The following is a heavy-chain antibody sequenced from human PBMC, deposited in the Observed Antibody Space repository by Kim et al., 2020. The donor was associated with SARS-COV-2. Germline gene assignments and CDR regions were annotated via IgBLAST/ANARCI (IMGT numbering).Heavy chain of an antibody. CDR1: GFTFSSNH. Sequence: GGSLRLSCAASGFTFSSNHMSWVRQAPGKGLEWVSVIYHGGSKNYDASVKSRFITSSDNSKNKVTLQMNSLRDADTAVYYCAREPSGSYSSYNYRLVVWG. CDR3: AREPSGSYSSYNYRLVV. CDR2: IYHGGSK. J-gene: IGHJ6*01. D-gene: IGHD1-26*01. V-gene: IGHV3-53*01.